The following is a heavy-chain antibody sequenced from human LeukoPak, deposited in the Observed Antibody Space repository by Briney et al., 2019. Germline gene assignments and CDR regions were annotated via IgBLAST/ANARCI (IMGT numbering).Heavy chain of an antibody. CDR1: GFTFSSYG. CDR2: IRYDGSNK. J-gene: IGHJ4*02. D-gene: IGHD3-3*01. CDR3: AKVTYYDFWSGHNYFDY. Sequence: GGSLRLSCAASGFTFSSYGMHWVRQAPGKGLEWVAFIRYDGSNKYYADSVKGRFTISRDNSKNTLYLQMNSLRAEDTAVYYCAKVTYYDFWSGHNYFDYWGQGTLVTVSS. V-gene: IGHV3-30*02.